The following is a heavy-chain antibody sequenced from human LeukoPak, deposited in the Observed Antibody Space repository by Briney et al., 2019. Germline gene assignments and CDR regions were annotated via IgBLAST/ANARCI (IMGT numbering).Heavy chain of an antibody. J-gene: IGHJ4*02. D-gene: IGHD6-19*01. CDR3: AKDVRYSSGWYYFDY. CDR2: IWYDGSNS. V-gene: IGHV3-33*06. CDR1: GFTFSSYG. Sequence: PGGSLSLSCAASGFTFSSYGMHWVRQAPGKGLEWVAGIWYDGSNSYYSDSVKGRFTISRDSSKNTLYLQMNRLRAEDTAVYYCAKDVRYSSGWYYFDYWGQGTLVAVSS.